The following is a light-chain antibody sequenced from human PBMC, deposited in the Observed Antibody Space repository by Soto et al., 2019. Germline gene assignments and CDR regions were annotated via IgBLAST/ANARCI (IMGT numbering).Light chain of an antibody. CDR1: QDISNY. CDR3: QQYDNLPGEVT. J-gene: IGKJ3*01. Sequence: DIQMTQSPSSLSASVGDRVTITCQASQDISNYLNWYQQKPGKAPKLLIYEASNLETGVPSRFSGSGSGTDFTFTISSLQPEDIATYYCQQYDNLPGEVTFGPGTKVDIK. CDR2: EAS. V-gene: IGKV1-33*01.